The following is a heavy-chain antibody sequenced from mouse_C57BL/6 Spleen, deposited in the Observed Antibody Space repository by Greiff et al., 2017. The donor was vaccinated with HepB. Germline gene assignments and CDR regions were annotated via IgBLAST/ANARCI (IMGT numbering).Heavy chain of an antibody. J-gene: IGHJ3*01. CDR1: GYTFTDHT. D-gene: IGHD1-1*01. CDR3: ARRYYGSSSWFAY. Sequence: VQLQQSDVELVKPGASVKISCKVSGYTFTDHTIHWMKQRPEQGLEWIGYIYPRDGSTKYNEKFKGKATLTADKSSSTAYMQLNSLTSEDSAVYFCARRYYGSSSWFAYWGQGTLVTVSA. CDR2: IYPRDGST. V-gene: IGHV1-78*01.